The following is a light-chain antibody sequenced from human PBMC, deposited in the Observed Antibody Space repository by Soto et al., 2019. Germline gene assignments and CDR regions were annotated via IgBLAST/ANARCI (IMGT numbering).Light chain of an antibody. CDR1: SSDVGGYDY. CDR2: EVS. J-gene: IGLJ3*02. V-gene: IGLV2-14*01. CDR3: SSYTSSSTWL. Sequence: QSALTQPASVSGSPGQSITISCTGTSSDVGGYDYVSWYQQHPGKAPKVMIYEVSNRPSGVSNRFSASKSGKTASLTISGLQAEDEADYYCSSYTSSSTWLFGGGTKLTVL.